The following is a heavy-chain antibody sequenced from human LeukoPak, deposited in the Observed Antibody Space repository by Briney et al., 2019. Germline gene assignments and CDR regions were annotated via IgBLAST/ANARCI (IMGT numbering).Heavy chain of an antibody. V-gene: IGHV1-69*13. D-gene: IGHD3-3*01. J-gene: IGHJ6*02. Sequence: GASVKVSCKASGGTFSSYAISWVRQAPGQGLEWMGGIIPIFGTANYAQKFQGRVTITADEPTSTAYMELSSLRSEDTAVYYCARDMRITIFGQSWVFYYGMDVWGQGTTVTVSS. CDR3: ARDMRITIFGQSWVFYYGMDV. CDR2: IIPIFGTA. CDR1: GGTFSSYA.